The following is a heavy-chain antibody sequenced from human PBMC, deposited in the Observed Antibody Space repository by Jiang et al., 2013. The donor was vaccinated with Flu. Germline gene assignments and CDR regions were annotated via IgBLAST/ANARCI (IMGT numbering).Heavy chain of an antibody. V-gene: IGHV1-3*01. D-gene: IGHD3-10*01. Sequence: SGAEVKKPGASVKVSCKASGYSFSSHAVHWVRQAPGQRLEWMGWIYADSGNTEHSQKFQDRVTITRDTSASTVYMELTSLRSEDTAIYYCARDRFYGSGVYNYFDSWGQGTLVTVSS. J-gene: IGHJ4*02. CDR3: ARDRFYGSGVYNYFDS. CDR1: GYSFSSHA. CDR2: IYADSGNT.